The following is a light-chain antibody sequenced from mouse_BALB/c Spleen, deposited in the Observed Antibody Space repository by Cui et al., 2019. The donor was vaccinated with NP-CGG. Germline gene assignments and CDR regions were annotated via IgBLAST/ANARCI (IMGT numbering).Light chain of an antibody. V-gene: IGLV1*01. Sequence: VVTQESAPTTSPGGIFIPTCSSSTGAVTTSNYANWVQEKPDHLFPGLIGGTNNRGPGVPSRFSGSLIGDRAALTIIGAQTEDEAIYFCALWYSNHWVFGGGTKLTVL. CDR2: GTN. CDR1: TGAVTTSNY. CDR3: ALWYSNHWV. J-gene: IGLJ1*01.